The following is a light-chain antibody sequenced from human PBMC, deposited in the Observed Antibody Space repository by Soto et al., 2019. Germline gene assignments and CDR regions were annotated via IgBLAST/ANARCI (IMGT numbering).Light chain of an antibody. Sequence: EMVLTQSPATLSLSPGERATLSCRASQSVRRYLAWYQQKPGQAPRLLIYDASNRATGIPARFSGSGSGTDFTLTISSLEPEDFAVYHCQQRTNWPLTFGGGTKVEIK. CDR2: DAS. CDR3: QQRTNWPLT. CDR1: QSVRRY. V-gene: IGKV3-11*01. J-gene: IGKJ4*01.